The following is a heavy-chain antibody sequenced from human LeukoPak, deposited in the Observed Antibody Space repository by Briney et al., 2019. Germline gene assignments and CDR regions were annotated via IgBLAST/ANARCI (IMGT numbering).Heavy chain of an antibody. V-gene: IGHV4-34*01. CDR2: INHSGST. Sequence: SETLSLTCAVYGGSFSGYYWSWIRQPPGKGLEWIGEINHSGSTNYNPSLKSRVTISVDTSKNQFSLKLSSVTAADTAVYCCARGFARLYDYIWGSYRYRERGYFDYWGQGNLVTVSS. CDR1: GGSFSGYY. D-gene: IGHD3-16*02. CDR3: ARGFARLYDYIWGSYRYRERGYFDY. J-gene: IGHJ4*02.